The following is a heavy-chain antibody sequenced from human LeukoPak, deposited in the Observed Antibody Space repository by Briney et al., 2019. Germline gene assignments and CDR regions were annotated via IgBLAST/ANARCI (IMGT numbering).Heavy chain of an antibody. D-gene: IGHD1-26*01. V-gene: IGHV3-23*01. CDR3: AKAQGGSYTTDAFDI. J-gene: IGHJ3*02. CDR2: ISDSGNT. CDR1: GFTLSSYA. Sequence: GGSLRLSCAASGFTLSSYAMSWVRQAPGKGLEWVSAISDSGNTYHADSVKGRFTISRDSSKNTLFLQMNRLRPEDAAVYYCAKAQGGSYTTDAFDIWGQGTMVTVSS.